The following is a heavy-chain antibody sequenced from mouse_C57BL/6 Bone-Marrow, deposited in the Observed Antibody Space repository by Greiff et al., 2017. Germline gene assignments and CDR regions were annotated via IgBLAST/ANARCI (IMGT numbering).Heavy chain of an antibody. CDR1: GFTFSNYW. V-gene: IGHV6-3*01. J-gene: IGHJ4*01. CDR2: IILKSDNYAT. Sequence: EVKLMESGGGLVQPGGSMKLSCVASGFTFSNYWMNWVRQSPEKGLEWFAQIILKSDNYATDYAESVKGRFTISRDDSKSSVYLQMNNLRAEDTGIYYGTGGDYDGIDYAMDYWGQGTSVTVSS. D-gene: IGHD2-4*01. CDR3: TGGDYDGIDYAMDY.